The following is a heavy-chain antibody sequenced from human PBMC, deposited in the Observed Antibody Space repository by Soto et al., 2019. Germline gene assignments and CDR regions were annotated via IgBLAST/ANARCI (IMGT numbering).Heavy chain of an antibody. CDR2: ISYDGSNK. V-gene: IGHV3-30-3*01. CDR1: GFTFSSYA. CDR3: ARESPLHVVTPFFEN. D-gene: IGHD2-21*02. J-gene: IGHJ4*02. Sequence: QVQLVESGGGVVQPGRSLRLSCAASGFTFSSYAMHWVRQAPGKGLEWVAVISYDGSNKYYADSVKGRFTISRDNSKNTLYLQMNSLRAEYTAVYYCARESPLHVVTPFFENWGQGTVVTVTS.